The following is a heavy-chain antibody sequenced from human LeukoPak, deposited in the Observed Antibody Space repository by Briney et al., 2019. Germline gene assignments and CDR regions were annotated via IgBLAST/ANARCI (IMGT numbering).Heavy chain of an antibody. J-gene: IGHJ4*02. CDR2: ISSSGTYI. CDR3: ARAYYYDSSGYLDY. Sequence: GGSLRLSCAASGFTVSSYAMSWVRQAPGKGLEWVAYISSSGTYIYYTDSVKGRFTISRDNAENSLYLQMNSLRADDTAVYYCARAYYYDSSGYLDYWGQGALVTVSS. D-gene: IGHD3-22*01. V-gene: IGHV3-21*01. CDR1: GFTVSSYA.